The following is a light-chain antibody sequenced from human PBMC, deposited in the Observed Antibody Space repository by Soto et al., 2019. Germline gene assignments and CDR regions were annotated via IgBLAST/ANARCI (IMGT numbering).Light chain of an antibody. CDR1: QGIINY. CDR2: AAS. J-gene: IGKJ5*01. V-gene: IGKV1-16*01. CDR3: HQYNEYPIT. Sequence: DIQMTQSPSSLSASVGDRVTITCRASQGIINYLAWFQQKPGKAPKSLISAASSLQGGVPSRFSGSGSGTDFTLTISSLQPEDFATYYCHQYNEYPITFGQGTRLEIK.